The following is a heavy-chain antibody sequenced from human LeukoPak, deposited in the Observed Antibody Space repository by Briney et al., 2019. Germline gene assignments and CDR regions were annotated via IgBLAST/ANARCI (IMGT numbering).Heavy chain of an antibody. CDR1: GFTFSSYA. D-gene: IGHD3-10*02. Sequence: GGSLRLSCAASGFTFSSYAMNWVRQAPGKGLEWVSTISGGGGSTNYADSVKGRFTFSIDNSKNTLYLQMNSLRAEDTAVYYCTKDLVGTILGGGLDYWGQGTLVTVSS. V-gene: IGHV3-23*01. J-gene: IGHJ4*02. CDR2: ISGGGGST. CDR3: TKDLVGTILGGGLDY.